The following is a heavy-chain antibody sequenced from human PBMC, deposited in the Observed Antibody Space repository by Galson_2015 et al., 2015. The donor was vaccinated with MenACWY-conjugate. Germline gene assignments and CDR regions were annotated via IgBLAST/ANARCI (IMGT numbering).Heavy chain of an antibody. D-gene: IGHD3-3*01. J-gene: IGHJ6*03. CDR3: ARIRRDFWSGDALYYYYMDV. CDR1: GFSLDTSGMC. CDR2: IDWDDHK. Sequence: PALVKPTQTLTLTCTFSGFSLDTSGMCVGWIRQPPGKALEWLARIDWDDHKYYTTSLKTRLTISTDTSKSQVVLTLTNMDPVDTATYYCARIRRDFWSGDALYYYYMDVWGKGTTVTVSS. V-gene: IGHV2-70*11.